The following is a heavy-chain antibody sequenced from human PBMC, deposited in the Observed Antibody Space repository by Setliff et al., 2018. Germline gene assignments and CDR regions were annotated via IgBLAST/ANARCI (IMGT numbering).Heavy chain of an antibody. CDR1: GASIGSGGYF. CDR2: ISPGGST. V-gene: IGHV4-61*09. CDR3: ARGLDSGGWWSHRPYYFDN. Sequence: SETLSLTCSVSGASIGSGGYFWIWIRQPAGKGLEWIGHISPGGSTNYNPSLRSRVTISLDTSKNHFSLRVNSVTAADTALYYCARGLDSGGWWSHRPYYFDNWGQGTVVTVSS. J-gene: IGHJ4*02. D-gene: IGHD3-22*01.